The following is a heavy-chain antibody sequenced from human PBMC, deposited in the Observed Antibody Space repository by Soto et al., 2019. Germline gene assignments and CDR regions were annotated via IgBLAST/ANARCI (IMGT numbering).Heavy chain of an antibody. Sequence: NPSETLSLTCTVSGGSISSYYWSWIRQPPGKGLEWIGYIYYSGSTNYNPSLKSRVTISVDTSKNQFSLKLSSVTAADTAVYYCARLTIFGVVKGPYAFDIWGQGTMVTVSS. CDR2: IYYSGST. CDR1: GGSISSYY. D-gene: IGHD3-3*01. J-gene: IGHJ3*02. CDR3: ARLTIFGVVKGPYAFDI. V-gene: IGHV4-59*01.